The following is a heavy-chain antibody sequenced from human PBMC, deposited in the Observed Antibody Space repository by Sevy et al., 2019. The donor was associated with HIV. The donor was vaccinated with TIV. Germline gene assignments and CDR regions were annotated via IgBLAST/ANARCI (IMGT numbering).Heavy chain of an antibody. J-gene: IGHJ4*02. CDR3: ARGKHVSDYYGSFDY. D-gene: IGHD3-3*01. CDR2: IWLTGAT. CDR1: GFTVSSNF. V-gene: IGHV3-53*01. Sequence: GGSLRLSCTVSGFTVSSNFISWVRQAPGKGLEWVSVIWLTGATYYADAVKGRFTISRDNSENTVYLDMNSLRAEDTAVYYCARGKHVSDYYGSFDYWGQGTLVTVSS.